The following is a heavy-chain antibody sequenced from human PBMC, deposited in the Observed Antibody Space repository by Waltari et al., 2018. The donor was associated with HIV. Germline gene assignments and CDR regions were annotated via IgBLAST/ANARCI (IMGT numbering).Heavy chain of an antibody. D-gene: IGHD2-15*01. J-gene: IGHJ4*02. CDR3: ARKFLLQHYFDY. CDR1: GDTFSAYG. Sequence: QVQLAQSGAEVKKPWSSVKVSCKASGDTFSAYGFTWVRQAPGQGLEWMGNIIPLSGTASSAQRFQGRVTITADKSTNTVYMELSSLTSDDTAVYYCARKFLLQHYFDYWGQGTLVTVSS. CDR2: IIPLSGTA. V-gene: IGHV1-69*06.